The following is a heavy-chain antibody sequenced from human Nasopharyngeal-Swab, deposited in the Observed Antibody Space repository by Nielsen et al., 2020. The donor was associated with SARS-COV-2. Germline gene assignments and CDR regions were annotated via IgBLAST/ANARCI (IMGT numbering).Heavy chain of an antibody. CDR3: ARVGIAAADLGSGYYYYYMDV. CDR2: ISAYNGNT. J-gene: IGHJ6*03. CDR1: GYTFTSYG. Sequence: ASVKVSCKASGYTFTSYGISWVRQAPGQGLVWMGWISAYNGNTNYAQKLQGRVTMTTDTSTSTAYMELRSLRSDDTAVYYCARVGIAAADLGSGYYYYYMDVWGKGTTVTVSS. V-gene: IGHV1-18*01. D-gene: IGHD6-13*01.